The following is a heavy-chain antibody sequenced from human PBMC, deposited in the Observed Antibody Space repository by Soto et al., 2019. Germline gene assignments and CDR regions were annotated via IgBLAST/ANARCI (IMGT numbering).Heavy chain of an antibody. CDR3: ATLGANEGILTGYYRDY. Sequence: QVQLQESGPGLVKPSETLSLTCTVSGGSVSSGSYYWSWIRQPPGKGLEWIGYIYYSGSTNYNPSLKSRVTISVDTSKNQFSRKLSSVAAADTAVYYCATLGANEGILTGYYRDYWGQGTLVTVSS. V-gene: IGHV4-61*01. CDR1: GGSVSSGSYY. D-gene: IGHD3-9*01. J-gene: IGHJ4*02. CDR2: IYYSGST.